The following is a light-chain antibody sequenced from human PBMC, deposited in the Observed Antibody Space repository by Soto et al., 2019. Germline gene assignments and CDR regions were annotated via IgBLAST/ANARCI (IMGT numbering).Light chain of an antibody. CDR3: QQRSNWPPKWT. Sequence: EIVLPQSQGPLSLSPGERSTLSCMASQSFSSNYLAWYQQKPGQAPRLLIYDASNRATGIPARFSGSGSGTDFTLTISSLEPEDFAVYYCQQRSNWPPKWTFGQGTKVDIK. CDR2: DAS. J-gene: IGKJ1*01. CDR1: QSFSSNY. V-gene: IGKV3-11*01.